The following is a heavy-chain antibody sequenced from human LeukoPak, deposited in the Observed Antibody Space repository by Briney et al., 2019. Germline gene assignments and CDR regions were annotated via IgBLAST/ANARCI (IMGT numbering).Heavy chain of an antibody. D-gene: IGHD2-21*01. CDR1: GGSISSSSYY. Sequence: SETLSLTCTVSGGSISSSSYYWGWIRQPPGEGLEWIGSIYYSGSTYYNPSLKSRVTISVDTSKNQFSLKLSSVTAADTAVYYCARDSLDSSWGQGTLVTVSS. CDR2: IYYSGST. CDR3: ARDSLDSS. J-gene: IGHJ5*02. V-gene: IGHV4-39*07.